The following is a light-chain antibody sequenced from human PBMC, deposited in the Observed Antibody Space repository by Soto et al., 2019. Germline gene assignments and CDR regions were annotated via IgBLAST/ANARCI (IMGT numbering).Light chain of an antibody. V-gene: IGKV3-20*01. CDR2: GAS. J-gene: IGKJ1*01. Sequence: EIVLTQSPGTLSLPPGERATLSCRASQSVRSSYLAWYQQKFGQAPRLLIYGASSRATGIPDRFSGSGSGTDFTLISSRLEPEDFAVYYCQQAGSSSWTFGQGTKVEIK. CDR3: QQAGSSSWT. CDR1: QSVRSSY.